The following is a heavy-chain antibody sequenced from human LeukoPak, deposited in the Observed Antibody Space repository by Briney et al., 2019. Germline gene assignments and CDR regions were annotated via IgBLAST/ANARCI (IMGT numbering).Heavy chain of an antibody. D-gene: IGHD3-22*01. CDR2: IGTAGHT. J-gene: IGHJ2*01. V-gene: IGHV3-13*01. Sequence: PGGSLRLSCAASGFTFSNYDMHWVRQGTGKGLEWVSVIGTAGHTYYPASVKGRFTISRENAKNSLYLQMNSLRAGDTAVYYCARAYHYDSSGYLHWYFDLWGRGTLVTVSS. CDR3: ARAYHYDSSGYLHWYFDL. CDR1: GFTFSNYD.